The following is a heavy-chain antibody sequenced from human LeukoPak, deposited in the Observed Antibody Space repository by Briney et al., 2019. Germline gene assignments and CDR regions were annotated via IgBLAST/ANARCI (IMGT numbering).Heavy chain of an antibody. V-gene: IGHV3-23*01. CDR2: IIGSSGST. Sequence: GGSLRLSCVASGFSFNNYAMNWVRQAPGKGLEWVSLIIGSSGSTLYADSVKGRFTISRDKSKNTPYLQMNSLRAEDTAVYYCAKGAYDYIEIAYFDYWGQGSLVTVSS. CDR1: GFSFNNYA. D-gene: IGHD5-12*01. J-gene: IGHJ4*02. CDR3: AKGAYDYIEIAYFDY.